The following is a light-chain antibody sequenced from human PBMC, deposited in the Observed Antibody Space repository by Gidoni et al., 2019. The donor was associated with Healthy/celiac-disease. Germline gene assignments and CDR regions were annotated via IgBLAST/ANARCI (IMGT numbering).Light chain of an antibody. V-gene: IGKV3-20*01. J-gene: IGKJ1*01. CDR1: QSVSSSY. Sequence: EIVLTQSPGTLSLSPGERATLSCRASQSVSSSYLAWYQQKPGQAPRLIIYGASSSATGTPDLCSGSGSGTDFTITISRLEPEDVAVYYCQQYGSSPRTFGQXTKVEIK. CDR2: GAS. CDR3: QQYGSSPRT.